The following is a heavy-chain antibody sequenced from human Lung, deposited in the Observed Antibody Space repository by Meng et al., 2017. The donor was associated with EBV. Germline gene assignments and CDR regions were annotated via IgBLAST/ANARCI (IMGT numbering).Heavy chain of an antibody. J-gene: IGHJ4*02. Sequence: QGRRHEWVAGWLKPSETLSLTCAVNGGSLSGAYWNWIRQPPGKGLEWIGEIIHGGSPSYNPSLKSRVTISIDTSKNQLSLMLSSVTAADTAVYYCARRPTGIDYWGQGTLVTVSS. CDR1: GGSLSGAY. D-gene: IGHD2-8*02. CDR3: ARRPTGIDY. CDR2: IIHGGSP. V-gene: IGHV4-34*12.